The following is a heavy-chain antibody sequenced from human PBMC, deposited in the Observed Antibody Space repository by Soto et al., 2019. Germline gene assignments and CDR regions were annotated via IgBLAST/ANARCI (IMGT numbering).Heavy chain of an antibody. CDR1: GFTVSSNY. CDR2: IYSGGST. J-gene: IGHJ3*02. V-gene: IGHV3-53*01. D-gene: IGHD5-12*01. Sequence: GGSLRLSCAASGFTVSSNYMSWVRQAPGKGLEWVSVIYSGGSTYYADSVEGRFTISRDNSKNTLYPQMNSLRAEDTAVYYCARILVATTTPDAFDIWGQGTMVTVSS. CDR3: ARILVATTTPDAFDI.